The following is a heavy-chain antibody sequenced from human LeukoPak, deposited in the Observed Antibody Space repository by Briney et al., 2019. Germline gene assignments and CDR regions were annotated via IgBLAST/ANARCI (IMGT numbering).Heavy chain of an antibody. V-gene: IGHV4-31*03. J-gene: IGHJ4*02. D-gene: IGHD3-16*01. CDR1: GGSISSGGCY. CDR3: ARERLGGDYYFDY. Sequence: SETLSLTCTVSGGSISSGGCYWSWLRQHPGTGLEWIGYIYYSGSTYYNPSLKSRVTISVDMSKNQFSLKLSSVTAADTAVYYCARERLGGDYYFDYWGQGTLVTVSS. CDR2: IYYSGST.